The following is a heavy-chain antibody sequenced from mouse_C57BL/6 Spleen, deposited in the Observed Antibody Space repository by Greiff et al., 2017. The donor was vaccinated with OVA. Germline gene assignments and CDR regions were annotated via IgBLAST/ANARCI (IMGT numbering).Heavy chain of an antibody. J-gene: IGHJ2*01. CDR1: GFNIKDYY. Sequence: EVKLMESGAELVKPGASVKLSCTASGFNIKDYYMHWVKQRTEQGLEWIGRIDPEDGETKYAPKFQGKATITADTSSNTAYLQLSSLTSEDTAVYYCASPYGSSYFDYWGQGTTLTVSS. D-gene: IGHD1-1*01. V-gene: IGHV14-2*01. CDR2: IDPEDGET. CDR3: ASPYGSSYFDY.